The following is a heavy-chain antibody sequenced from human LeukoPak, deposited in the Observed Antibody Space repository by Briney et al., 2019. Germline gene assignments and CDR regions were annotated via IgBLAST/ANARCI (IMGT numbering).Heavy chain of an antibody. D-gene: IGHD3-10*02. Sequence: SETLSLTCAVYGGSFSGYYWSWIRQPPGKGLEWIGEINHSGSTNYNPSLKSRVTISVDTSKNQFSLKLSSVTAADTAVYYFAINPPLSSGGYSDAFDIWGQGTMVTVSS. V-gene: IGHV4-34*01. J-gene: IGHJ3*02. CDR2: INHSGST. CDR3: AINPPLSSGGYSDAFDI. CDR1: GGSFSGYY.